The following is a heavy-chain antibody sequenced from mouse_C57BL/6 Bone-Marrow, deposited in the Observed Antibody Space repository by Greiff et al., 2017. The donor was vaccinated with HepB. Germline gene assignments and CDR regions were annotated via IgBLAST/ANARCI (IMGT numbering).Heavy chain of an antibody. CDR3: TRPHTLREYFDY. V-gene: IGHV1-15*01. D-gene: IGHD1-1*01. Sequence: QVQLKESGAELVRPGASVTLSCKASGYTFTDYEMHWVKQTPVHGLEWIGAIDPETGGTAYNQKFKGKAILTADKSSSTAYMELRSLTSEDSPVYYCTRPHTLREYFDYWGQGTTLTVSS. J-gene: IGHJ2*01. CDR1: GYTFTDYE. CDR2: IDPETGGT.